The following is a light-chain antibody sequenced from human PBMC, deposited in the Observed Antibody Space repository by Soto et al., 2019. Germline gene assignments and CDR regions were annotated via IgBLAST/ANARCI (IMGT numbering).Light chain of an antibody. CDR1: QSVSSN. Sequence: EIVMTQSPATLSVSPGERATLSCRASQSVSSNLAWYRQHPGQAPRLLIYGASNRATGIPARFSGSGSGTEFTLTISSLQSEDFAVYYCHNYNNWPPGTFGQGTKVEIK. CDR3: HNYNNWPPGT. V-gene: IGKV3-15*01. CDR2: GAS. J-gene: IGKJ1*01.